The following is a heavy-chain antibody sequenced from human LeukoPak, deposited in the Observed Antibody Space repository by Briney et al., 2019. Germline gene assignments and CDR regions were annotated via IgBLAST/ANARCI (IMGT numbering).Heavy chain of an antibody. D-gene: IGHD6-6*01. Sequence: GGSLRLSCAASGFTFSTYALGWVRQGPGKGLEWVSVIYSGSTTYYADSVKGRFIISRDNSKNTVYLQMNSLRAEDTAVYYCAREEYSSSSGVYWGQGTLVTVSS. CDR3: AREEYSSSSGVY. CDR1: GFTFSTYA. CDR2: IYSGSTT. V-gene: IGHV3-66*01. J-gene: IGHJ4*02.